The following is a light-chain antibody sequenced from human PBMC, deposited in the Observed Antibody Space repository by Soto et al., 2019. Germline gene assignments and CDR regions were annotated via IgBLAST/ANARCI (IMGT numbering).Light chain of an antibody. CDR3: QKHNSAPFT. CDR1: QGISNY. CDR2: AAS. J-gene: IGKJ3*01. Sequence: DIQMTQSPSSLSASVGDRVTITSRASQGISNYLAWYQQKPGKVPKLLIYAASTLQLGIPSRFSGSGSGTDFTLTISSLQPEDVATYYCQKHNSAPFTFGPGTKVDIK. V-gene: IGKV1-27*01.